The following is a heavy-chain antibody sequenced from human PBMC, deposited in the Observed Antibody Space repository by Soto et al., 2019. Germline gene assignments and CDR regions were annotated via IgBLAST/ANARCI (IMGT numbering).Heavy chain of an antibody. CDR2: ISAYNGNT. J-gene: IGHJ4*02. CDR3: ARDHYYVSGPLY. V-gene: IGHV1-18*01. CDR1: GYTFTSYG. D-gene: IGHD3-10*01. Sequence: QVQLVQSGAEVKKPGASVKVSCKASGYTFTSYGISWVRQAPGQGLEWMGWISAYNGNTNYAQKLQGRVTMTTDTSASVAYRELRSLRSDETAVYYWARDHYYVSGPLYWGQRTLVTVSS.